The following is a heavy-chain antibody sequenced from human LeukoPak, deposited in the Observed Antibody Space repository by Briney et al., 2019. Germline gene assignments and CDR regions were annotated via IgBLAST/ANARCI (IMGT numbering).Heavy chain of an antibody. Sequence: PGGSLRLSCAASGFTFSSQSMSWVRQAPGKGLEWVSSISSSGGSTYYADSVKGRFTISRDNSKNTLYLQMNSLRAEDTAVYYCAKAWALPNYWGQGTLVTVSS. CDR2: ISSSGGST. V-gene: IGHV3-23*01. CDR1: GFTFSSQS. D-gene: IGHD3-10*01. J-gene: IGHJ4*02. CDR3: AKAWALPNY.